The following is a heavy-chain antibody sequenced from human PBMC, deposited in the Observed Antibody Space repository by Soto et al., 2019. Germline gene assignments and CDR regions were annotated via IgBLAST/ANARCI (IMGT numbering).Heavy chain of an antibody. CDR2: IFYSGST. CDR3: AGEPYDDFWSGYLDS. D-gene: IGHD3-3*01. J-gene: IGHJ4*02. Sequence: PSETLSLTCTVSGVSVSSGRYYWSWIRQPPGKGLEWIGYIFYSGSTNYNPSLKSRATLSLDTSKNQFSLKLTSVTAADTAVYYCAGEPYDDFWSGYLDSWGQGILVTSPQ. CDR1: GVSVSSGRYY. V-gene: IGHV4-61*01.